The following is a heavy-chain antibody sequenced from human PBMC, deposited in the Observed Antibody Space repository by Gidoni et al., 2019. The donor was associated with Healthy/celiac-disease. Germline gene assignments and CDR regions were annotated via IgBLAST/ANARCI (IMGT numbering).Heavy chain of an antibody. CDR3: ARVDGGAFDI. V-gene: IGHV1-69*06. D-gene: IGHD3-10*01. CDR1: RGTFSSYA. Sequence: EQVVKPAADAPSLGSAVNVSCKASRGTFSSYAISRVRQAPGQGLEWMGGIIPILGTANNAQKFQGRVTITADKSTSTAYMELSSLRSEETAVYYGARVDGGAFDIWGQGTMVTVSS. J-gene: IGHJ3*02. CDR2: IIPILGTA.